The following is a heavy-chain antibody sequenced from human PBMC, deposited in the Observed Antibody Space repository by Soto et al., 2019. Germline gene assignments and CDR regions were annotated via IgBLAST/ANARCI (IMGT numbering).Heavy chain of an antibody. CDR3: ARHLTTSGSFANLDY. CDR1: GYSFTTYW. CDR2: IDPSDSYT. V-gene: IGHV5-10-1*01. D-gene: IGHD3-10*01. J-gene: IGHJ4*02. Sequence: GESLKISCLGSGYSFTTYWISWVRQMPGKGLEWMGRIDPSDSYTSYSPSLQGHVTFSADKSTSTVYLQWSSLRASDTAMYFCARHLTTSGSFANLDYWGPGTLVTVSS.